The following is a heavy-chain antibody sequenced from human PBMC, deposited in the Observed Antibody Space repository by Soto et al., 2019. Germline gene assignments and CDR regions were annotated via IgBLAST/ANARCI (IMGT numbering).Heavy chain of an antibody. CDR3: ARVDIAVVPSTTFDY. J-gene: IGHJ4*02. V-gene: IGHV4-39*01. D-gene: IGHD2-2*01. Sequence: QLQLQESGPGLVKPSETLALTCTVSGGSISSISYYWGWIRQPPGKGLEWIGSINYSGHTFYNPSLKSRVTMSVDTSKNQFSLRLSSVTAAETAVYYCARVDIAVVPSTTFDYWGQGTLVTVSS. CDR2: INYSGHT. CDR1: GGSISSISYY.